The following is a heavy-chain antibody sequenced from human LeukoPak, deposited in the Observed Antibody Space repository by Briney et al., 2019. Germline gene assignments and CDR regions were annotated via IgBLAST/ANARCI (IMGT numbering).Heavy chain of an antibody. CDR1: GYTFTSYD. CDR2: MNPNSGNT. J-gene: IGHJ3*02. D-gene: IGHD2-2*01. V-gene: IGHV1-8*01. CDR3: ARWRYCSSTSCFDAFDI. Sequence: VSVKVSCRASGYTFTSYDINWVRQATGQGLEWMGWMNPNSGNTGYAQKFQGRVTMTRNTSISTAYMELSSLRSEDTAVYYCARWRYCSSTSCFDAFDIWGQGTMVTVSS.